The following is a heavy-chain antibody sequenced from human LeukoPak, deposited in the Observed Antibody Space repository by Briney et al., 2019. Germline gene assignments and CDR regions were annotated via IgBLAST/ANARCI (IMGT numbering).Heavy chain of an antibody. CDR2: IFHSGST. CDR1: GASISSYY. J-gene: IGHJ4*02. V-gene: IGHV4-59*01. Sequence: SETLSLACTVSGASISSYYWSWIRRPPGKGLEGIGYIFHSGSTNYNPSLKSRVTISVDTSKNQLSLKLSSVTAADTAVYYCARGAPGGNDYGDYWGQGTLVTVSS. CDR3: ARGAPGGNDYGDY.